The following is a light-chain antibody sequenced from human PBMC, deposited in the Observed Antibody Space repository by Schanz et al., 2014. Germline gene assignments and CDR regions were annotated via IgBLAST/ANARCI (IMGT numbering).Light chain of an antibody. CDR3: SSYPTSSTVV. CDR2: EVT. CDR1: SSDVGGYNY. Sequence: QSALTQPPSASGSPGQSVTISCTGTSSDVGGYNYVSWYQQHPGKAPKVMIYEVTKRPSGVPDRFSGSKSGNTASLVISGLRPEEDADYFCSSYPTSSTVVFGGGTKLTVL. V-gene: IGLV2-8*01. J-gene: IGLJ2*01.